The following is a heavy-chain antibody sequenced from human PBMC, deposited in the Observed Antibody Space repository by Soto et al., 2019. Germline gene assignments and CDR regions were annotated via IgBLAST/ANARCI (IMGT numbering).Heavy chain of an antibody. Sequence: QVQLVESGGGGVQPGRSLRLSCAASDFTFSSYGMHWVRQAPGKGLEWVAVISYDGRNKYYADSVKGRFTISRDNSKNTLYLQRSSLRAEDTAVYYCVKDGSSGWPYYYGLDVWGQGTTVTVSS. V-gene: IGHV3-30*18. CDR3: VKDGSSGWPYYYGLDV. D-gene: IGHD6-19*01. CDR1: DFTFSSYG. J-gene: IGHJ6*02. CDR2: ISYDGRNK.